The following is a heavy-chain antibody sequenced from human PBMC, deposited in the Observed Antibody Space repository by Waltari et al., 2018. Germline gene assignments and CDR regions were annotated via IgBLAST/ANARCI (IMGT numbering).Heavy chain of an antibody. CDR2: IYTSGST. D-gene: IGHD2-21*02. Sequence: QVQLQESGPGLVKPSQTLSLTCTVSGGSISSGSYYWSWNRQPAGKGLEWIGYIYTSGSTNYNPSLKSRVTISVDTSKNQFSLKLSSVTAADTAVYYCARQPPLYGGNSFDAFDIWGQGTMVTVSS. V-gene: IGHV4-61*09. CDR3: ARQPPLYGGNSFDAFDI. CDR1: GGSISSGSYY. J-gene: IGHJ3*02.